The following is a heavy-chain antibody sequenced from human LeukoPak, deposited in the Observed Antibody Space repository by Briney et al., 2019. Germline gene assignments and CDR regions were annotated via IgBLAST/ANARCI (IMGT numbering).Heavy chain of an antibody. CDR3: ARESRRGSGSYRPDY. D-gene: IGHD3-10*01. J-gene: IGHJ4*02. V-gene: IGHV1-69*10. CDR1: GGTFSTYP. CDR2: IIPIVGIA. Sequence: SVKVSCKASGGTFSTYPISWVRQAPGQGLEWMGGIIPIVGIANYAQKFRGRVTITADKSTNTAYMELSSLRSEDTAVYYCARESRRGSGSYRPDYWGQGTLVTVSS.